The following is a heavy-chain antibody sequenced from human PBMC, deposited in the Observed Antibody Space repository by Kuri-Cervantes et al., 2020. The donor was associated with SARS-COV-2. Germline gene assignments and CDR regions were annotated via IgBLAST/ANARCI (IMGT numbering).Heavy chain of an antibody. V-gene: IGHV4-39*07. CDR3: ASPGGFLDV. CDR1: GGSISSSSYY. Sequence: SETLSLTCTVSGGSISSSSYYWGWIRQPPGKGLEWIGSIYYSGSTYYNPSLKSRVTMSVDTSKNQFSLKLSSVTAADTAVYYCASPGGFLDVWGKGTTVTVSS. CDR2: IYYSGST. J-gene: IGHJ6*04. D-gene: IGHD4-23*01.